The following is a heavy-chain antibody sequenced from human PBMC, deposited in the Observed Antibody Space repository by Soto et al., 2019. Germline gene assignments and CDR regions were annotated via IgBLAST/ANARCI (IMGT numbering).Heavy chain of an antibody. V-gene: IGHV1-3*01. CDR2: INAGNGNT. D-gene: IGHD6-19*01. CDR3: ARVRAQQWLVPNYYHYDMDV. J-gene: IGHJ6*02. Sequence: GASVKVSCKASGYTFTSYAMHWVRQAPGQRLEWMGWINAGNGNTKYSQKFQGRVTITRDTSASTAYMELSSLRSEDTAVYYCARVRAQQWLVPNYYHYDMDVWGQGTTVTVSS. CDR1: GYTFTSYA.